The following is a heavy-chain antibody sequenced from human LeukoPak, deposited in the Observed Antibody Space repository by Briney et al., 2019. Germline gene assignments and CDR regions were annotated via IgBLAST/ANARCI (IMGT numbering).Heavy chain of an antibody. D-gene: IGHD6-19*01. Sequence: GSLRLSCAASGFTFSSYAMSWVRQAPGKGLEWVPAISGSGGSTYYADSVKGRLTISRDNSKNTLYLQMNSLRAEDTAVYYCAKDMYSSGWYYFDYWGQGTLVTVSS. CDR2: ISGSGGST. CDR3: AKDMYSSGWYYFDY. V-gene: IGHV3-23*01. J-gene: IGHJ4*02. CDR1: GFTFSSYA.